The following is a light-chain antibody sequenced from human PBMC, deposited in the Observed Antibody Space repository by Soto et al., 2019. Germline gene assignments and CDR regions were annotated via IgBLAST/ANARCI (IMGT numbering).Light chain of an antibody. CDR1: QSISSW. V-gene: IGKV1-5*01. CDR3: QQYNSYSLWT. Sequence: DIQMTQSPSTLSASVGDRVTITCRASQSISSWLAWYQQKPGKAPKLLLYDASSLKSGVPSRFSGSGSGTEFTLTISSLQPDDFATYYCQQYNSYSLWTFGQGTKVEIK. CDR2: DAS. J-gene: IGKJ1*01.